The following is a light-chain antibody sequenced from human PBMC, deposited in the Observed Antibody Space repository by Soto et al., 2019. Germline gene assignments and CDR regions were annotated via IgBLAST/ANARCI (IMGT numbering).Light chain of an antibody. J-gene: IGKJ1*01. V-gene: IGKV1-27*01. CDR1: QAISNY. CDR3: QNYNVAPSWT. CDR2: SAS. Sequence: GDRVTITCRASQAISNYLACYQRKPGKLLDLLISSASTLQSGAPSRFSGSGSGTDFTPAISSLQPEDVATYYCQNYNVAPSWTFGQGTKVDIK.